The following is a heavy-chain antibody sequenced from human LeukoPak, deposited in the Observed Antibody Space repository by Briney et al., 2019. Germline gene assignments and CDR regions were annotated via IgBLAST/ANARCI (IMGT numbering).Heavy chain of an antibody. D-gene: IGHD4-17*01. CDR3: ARGADYADAFDI. CDR2: IYSGGST. V-gene: IGHV3-66*01. CDR1: GFTFSSYS. Sequence: PGGSLRLSCAASGFTFSSYSMNWVRQAPGKGLEWVSVIYSGGSTYYADSVKGRFTISRDNSKNTLYLQMGSLRAEDMAVYYCARGADYADAFDIWGQGTMVTVSS. J-gene: IGHJ3*02.